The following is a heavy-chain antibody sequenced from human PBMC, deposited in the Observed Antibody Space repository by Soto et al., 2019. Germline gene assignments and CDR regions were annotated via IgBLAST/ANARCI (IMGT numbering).Heavy chain of an antibody. CDR1: GFTFNSYG. J-gene: IGHJ6*02. CDR2: ISYDSTKT. CDR3: ARTRSAWSDFHYYSLDV. Sequence: QVQLVESGGGVVQPGRSLSLSCAASGFTFNSYGMHWVRQGPGNGLEWVAFISYDSTKTYYADSVKGRFTISRDNTNSALYIQMNSLTGEDTAVYYCARTRSAWSDFHYYSLDVWGQGTTVTVS. D-gene: IGHD1-26*01. V-gene: IGHV3-30*03.